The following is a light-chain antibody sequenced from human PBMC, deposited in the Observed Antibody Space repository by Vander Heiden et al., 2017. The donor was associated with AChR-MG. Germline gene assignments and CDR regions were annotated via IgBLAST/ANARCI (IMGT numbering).Light chain of an antibody. J-gene: IGLJ3*02. CDR1: TGPVTDGLY. V-gene: IGLV7-46*01. CDR3: LLSYNGTRV. CDR2: GTS. Sequence: QAVVTQEPSLTVSPGGTVTLTCGSSTGPVTDGLYPYGFQQKPGQAPRTLIYGTSNKYSWTPARFSGSLLGGKAALTLSGAQPEDEADYHCLLSYNGTRVFGGGTKLTGL.